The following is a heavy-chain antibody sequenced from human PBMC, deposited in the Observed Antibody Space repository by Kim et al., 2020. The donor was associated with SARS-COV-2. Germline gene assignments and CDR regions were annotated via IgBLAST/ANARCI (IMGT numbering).Heavy chain of an antibody. D-gene: IGHD3-10*01. V-gene: IGHV3-33*05. CDR2: ISYDGSNK. CDR3: ARDRYLLWFGDLRYYYGMDV. J-gene: IGHJ6*02. CDR1: GFTFSSYG. Sequence: GGSLRLSCAASGFTFSSYGMHWVRQAPGKGLEWVAVISYDGSNKYYADSVKGRFTISRDNSKNTLYLQMNSLRAEDTAVYYCARDRYLLWFGDLRYYYGMDVWGQGTTVTVSS.